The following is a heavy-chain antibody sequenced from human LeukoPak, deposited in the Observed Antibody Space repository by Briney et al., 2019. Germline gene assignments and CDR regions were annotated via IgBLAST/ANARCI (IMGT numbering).Heavy chain of an antibody. Sequence: PGGSLRLSCAASGFTFDDYGMSWVRQAPGKGLEWVSGINWNGGSTGYADSVKGRFTTSRDNAKNSLYLQMNSLRAEDTALYYCAREGVTMVRGVINYFDYWGQGTLVTVSS. CDR3: AREGVTMVRGVINYFDY. J-gene: IGHJ4*02. V-gene: IGHV3-20*04. CDR2: INWNGGST. CDR1: GFTFDDYG. D-gene: IGHD3-10*01.